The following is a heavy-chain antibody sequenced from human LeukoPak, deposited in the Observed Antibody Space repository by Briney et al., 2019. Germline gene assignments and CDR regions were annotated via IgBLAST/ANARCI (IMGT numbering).Heavy chain of an antibody. Sequence: PGRSLRLSCAASGFTFSSYGMHWVRQAPGKGLEWVAVISYDGSNKYYADSVKGRFTISRDNSKNTLYPQMNSLRAEDTAVYYCAKAPWDYWGQGTLVTVSS. CDR3: AKAPWDY. V-gene: IGHV3-30*18. CDR2: ISYDGSNK. J-gene: IGHJ4*02. CDR1: GFTFSSYG.